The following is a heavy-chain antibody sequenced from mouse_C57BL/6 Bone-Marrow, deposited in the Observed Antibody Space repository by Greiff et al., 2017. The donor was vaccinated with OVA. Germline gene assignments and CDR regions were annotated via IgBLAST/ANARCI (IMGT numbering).Heavy chain of an antibody. CDR2: ISYDGSN. V-gene: IGHV3-6*01. CDR1: GYSITSGYY. CDR3: ARGNYGSSYDAMDY. Sequence: DVKLVESGPGLVKPSQSLSLTCSVTGYSITSGYYWNWIRQFPGNKLEWMGYISYDGSNNYNPSLKNRISITRDTSKNQFFLKLNSVTTEDTATYYCARGNYGSSYDAMDYWGQGTSVTVSS. D-gene: IGHD1-1*01. J-gene: IGHJ4*01.